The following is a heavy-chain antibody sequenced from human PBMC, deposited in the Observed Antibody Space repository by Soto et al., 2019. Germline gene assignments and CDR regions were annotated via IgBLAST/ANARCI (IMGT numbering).Heavy chain of an antibody. Sequence: ASVKVSCKASGYTFTVYDIHWVRKAPGQGLEWMGWINPNSGGTNYAQKFQGWVTMTRDTSISTAYMELSRLRSDDTAVYYCARGGIVLMVYAIENWFDPWGQGTLVTVSS. CDR1: GYTFTVYD. J-gene: IGHJ5*02. D-gene: IGHD2-8*01. V-gene: IGHV1-2*04. CDR3: ARGGIVLMVYAIENWFDP. CDR2: INPNSGGT.